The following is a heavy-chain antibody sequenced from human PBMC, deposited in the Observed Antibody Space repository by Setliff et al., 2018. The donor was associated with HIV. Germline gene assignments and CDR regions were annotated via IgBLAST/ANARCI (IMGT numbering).Heavy chain of an antibody. D-gene: IGHD3-16*01. CDR1: GYTFTSYY. CDR3: ATAGGRSWFDP. V-gene: IGHV1-46*01. Sequence: EASVKVSCKASGYTFTSYYMHWVRQAPGQGLEWMGIINPSGGSTSYAQKFQGRVTMTRDTSTSTVYMELGSLRSEDTAVYYCATAGGRSWFDPWGPGTLVTVSS. CDR2: INPSGGST. J-gene: IGHJ5*02.